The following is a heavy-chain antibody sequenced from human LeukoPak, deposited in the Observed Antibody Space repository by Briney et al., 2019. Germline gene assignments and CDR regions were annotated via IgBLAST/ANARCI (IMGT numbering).Heavy chain of an antibody. J-gene: IGHJ4*02. CDR3: ARDGEYYDSSGSYFDY. CDR2: VNPSSGST. D-gene: IGHD3-22*01. CDR1: GYTFTTYY. V-gene: IGHV1-46*01. Sequence: ASVKVSCKASGYTFTTYYMHRVRQAPGQGLEWMGIVNPSSGSTSYAQKFQGRVTMTRDTSTSTFYMELRSLKSEDTAVYYCARDGEYYDSSGSYFDYWGQGTLVTVSS.